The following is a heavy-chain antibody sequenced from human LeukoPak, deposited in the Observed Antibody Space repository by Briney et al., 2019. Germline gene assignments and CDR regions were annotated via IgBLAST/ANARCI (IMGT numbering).Heavy chain of an antibody. CDR3: AKEGTDWSPDY. Sequence: GGSLRLSCAASGFTFSNYGLHWVRQAPGKGLEWVAIISNDGSNRYYANSVKGRFTISRDNSKNTLYLLMNSLRAEDTAVYYCAKEGTDWSPDYWGQGTLVTVSS. D-gene: IGHD3-9*01. J-gene: IGHJ4*02. CDR1: GFTFSNYG. V-gene: IGHV3-30*18. CDR2: ISNDGSNR.